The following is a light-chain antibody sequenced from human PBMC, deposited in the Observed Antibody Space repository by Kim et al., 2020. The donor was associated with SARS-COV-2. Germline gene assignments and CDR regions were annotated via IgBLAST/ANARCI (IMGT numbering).Light chain of an antibody. J-gene: IGLJ2*01. CDR3: NPLSSHDDLA. CDR1: SRRTYD. V-gene: IGLV3-19*01. CDR2: KNN. Sequence: VAVGPAGRTSCQGGSRRTYDASCYQQKPEQAPILVIYKNNTRPSVIPGRFSGSCAHTTASFTISGTPAAEEAYYYCNPLSSHDDLAFGTGTQLTVL.